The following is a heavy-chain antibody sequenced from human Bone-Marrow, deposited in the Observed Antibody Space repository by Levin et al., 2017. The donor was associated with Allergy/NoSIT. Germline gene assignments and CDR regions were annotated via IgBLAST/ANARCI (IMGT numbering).Heavy chain of an antibody. CDR2: LSWNSGTI. J-gene: IGHJ6*02. CDR3: VSGTIAVAGQDYGMDV. CDR1: GFTLGDHA. V-gene: IGHV3-9*01. Sequence: GGSLRLSCAASGFTLGDHAMHWVRQAPGKGLEWVAGLSWNSGTIGYADSVQGRFTISRDNAKNSLYLQMNSLRPEDTALYFCVSGTIAVAGQDYGMDVWGQGTTVTVSS. D-gene: IGHD6-19*01.